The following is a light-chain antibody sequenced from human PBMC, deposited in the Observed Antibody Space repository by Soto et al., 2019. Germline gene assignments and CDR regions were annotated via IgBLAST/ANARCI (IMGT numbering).Light chain of an antibody. J-gene: IGKJ5*01. CDR2: DTS. V-gene: IGKV3-11*01. CDR1: QSVSSY. Sequence: EFVLTQSPATLSLSPGERATLSCRASQSVSSYLAWYQQKPGQAPRLLIYDTSNRATGVPARFSGSGSGTDFTLTISSLEPEDFAVYYCQQRSNWPPITFGQGTRREI. CDR3: QQRSNWPPIT.